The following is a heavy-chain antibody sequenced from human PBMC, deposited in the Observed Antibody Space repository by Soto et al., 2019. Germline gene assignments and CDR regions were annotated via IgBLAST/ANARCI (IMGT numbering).Heavy chain of an antibody. V-gene: IGHV3-21*01. J-gene: IGHJ4*02. Sequence: EVQLVESGGGLVKPGGSLRLSCAASGFTLSTYRRNWVRQAPGKGLEWVSSITSSNSDIYYADSVKGRFTISRDSAKNSLYLQMSSMRVEDTAVYYCARDPLDCGGDCYRADYWGQGTLVTVSS. CDR3: ARDPLDCGGDCYRADY. D-gene: IGHD2-21*02. CDR2: ITSSNSDI. CDR1: GFTLSTYR.